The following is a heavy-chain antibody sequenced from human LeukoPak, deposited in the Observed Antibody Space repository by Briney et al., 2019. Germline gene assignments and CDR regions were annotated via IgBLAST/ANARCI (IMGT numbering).Heavy chain of an antibody. CDR2: INYSGTT. CDR1: GGAISNDNFY. CDR3: ARLFDS. Sequence: PSETLSLTCTVSGGAISNDNFYWGWVRQPPGKGLEWVGSINYSGTTCYNPSLRGRVSISVDTSRTQFFLRLSSVTAADTAVYYCARLFDSWGQGTLVTVSS. V-gene: IGHV4-39*01. J-gene: IGHJ4*02.